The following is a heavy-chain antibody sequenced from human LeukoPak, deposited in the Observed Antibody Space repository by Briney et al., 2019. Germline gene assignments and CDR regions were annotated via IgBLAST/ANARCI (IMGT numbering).Heavy chain of an antibody. D-gene: IGHD2-2*01. Sequence: GGSLRLSCAASGFTVSSNYMSWVRQAPGKGLEWVSVIYSGGSTYYADSVKGRFTISRDNSKNTLYLQMNSLRAEDTAVYYCARGDRGPDIVVVPAASTPYYWGQGTLVTVSS. CDR3: ARGDRGPDIVVVPAASTPYY. V-gene: IGHV3-66*01. CDR1: GFTVSSNY. CDR2: IYSGGST. J-gene: IGHJ4*02.